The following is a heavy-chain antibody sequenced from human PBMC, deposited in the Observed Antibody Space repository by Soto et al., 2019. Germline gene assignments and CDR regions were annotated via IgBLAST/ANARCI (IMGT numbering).Heavy chain of an antibody. J-gene: IGHJ6*02. CDR1: GVSFSSYS. CDR3: ARGNYYYYYGMDV. Sequence: EVQLVESGGGLVKPGGSLRLSCAASGVSFSSYSMNWVRQAPGKGLEWVSSISSSSSYIYYADSVKGRFTISRDNAKNSLYLQMNSLRAEDTAVYYCARGNYYYYYGMDVWGQGTTVTVSS. CDR2: ISSSSSYI. V-gene: IGHV3-21*01.